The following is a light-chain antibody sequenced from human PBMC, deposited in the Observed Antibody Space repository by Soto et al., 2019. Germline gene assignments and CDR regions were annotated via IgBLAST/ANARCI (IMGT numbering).Light chain of an antibody. J-gene: IGKJ4*01. CDR1: QSLLHSDGYNY. Sequence: DIVMTQSPLSLPVTPGEPASISCRSGQSLLHSDGYNYLDWYLQKPGQSPQLLIYLGSSRASGVPDRFSGSGSGTDFTLKISRVEAEDVGVYYCMQALQTLPLTFGGGTKVEI. CDR2: LGS. CDR3: MQALQTLPLT. V-gene: IGKV2-28*01.